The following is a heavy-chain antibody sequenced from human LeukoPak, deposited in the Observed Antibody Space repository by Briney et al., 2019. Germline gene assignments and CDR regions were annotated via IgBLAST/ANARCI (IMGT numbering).Heavy chain of an antibody. CDR3: ARHFYDSSGYLHDAFDL. D-gene: IGHD3-22*01. J-gene: IGHJ3*01. CDR1: GFTVSNNY. CDR2: TYSAGTT. V-gene: IGHV3-53*01. Sequence: GGSLRLSCAASGFTVSNNYMSWVRQAPGKGLEWVSVTYSAGTTYYADSVRGRFTISRDNSKNTLYLQVNSLRAEDTAVYYCARHFYDSSGYLHDAFDLWGQGTMVTVSS.